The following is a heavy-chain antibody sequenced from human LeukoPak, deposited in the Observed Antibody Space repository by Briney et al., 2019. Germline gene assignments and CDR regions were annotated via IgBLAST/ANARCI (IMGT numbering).Heavy chain of an antibody. CDR1: GFTFSSYA. CDR3: ARVGNCSGGSCYFDY. V-gene: IGHV3-30-3*01. CDR2: ISYDGSNK. J-gene: IGHJ4*02. D-gene: IGHD2-15*01. Sequence: GGSLRDSCAASGFTFSSYAVHWVRQAPGKGLEWVAVISYDGSNKYYADSVKGRFTISRDNSKNTLYLQMNSLRAEDTAVYYCARVGNCSGGSCYFDYWGQGTLVTVSS.